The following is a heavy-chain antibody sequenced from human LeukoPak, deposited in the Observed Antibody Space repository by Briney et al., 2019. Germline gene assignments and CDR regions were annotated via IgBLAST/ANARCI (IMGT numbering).Heavy chain of an antibody. V-gene: IGHV3-74*01. CDR2: INSDGSST. J-gene: IGHJ4*02. CDR3: AKGGATVIDY. CDR1: GFTFSNYW. Sequence: GGSLILACAASGFTFSNYWMHWVRQAPGKGLVWVSRINSDGSSTTAADSVKGRFTISRDTAKNTLYLQMNSLRAEDTAVYYCAKGGATVIDYWGQGTLVTVSS. D-gene: IGHD4-17*01.